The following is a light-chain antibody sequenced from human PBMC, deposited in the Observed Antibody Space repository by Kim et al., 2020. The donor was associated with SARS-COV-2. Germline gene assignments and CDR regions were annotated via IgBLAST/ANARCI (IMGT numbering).Light chain of an antibody. V-gene: IGLV2-18*02. Sequence: QSVTTSGTGTSSDVGSYNRVSWYQQPPGTAPKVMIYEVINRPSGVPDRFSGSKSGNTASLTISGLQAEDEADYYCSSYTSSNTVIFGGGTQLTVL. CDR3: SSYTSSNTVI. CDR2: EVI. CDR1: SSDVGSYNR. J-gene: IGLJ2*01.